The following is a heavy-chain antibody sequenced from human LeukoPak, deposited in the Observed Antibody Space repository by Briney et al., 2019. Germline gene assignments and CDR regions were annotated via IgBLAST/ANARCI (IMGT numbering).Heavy chain of an antibody. CDR3: ARGDYSNAYRRYYYLDV. CDR1: RFTPGSYT. D-gene: IGHD4-11*01. V-gene: IGHV3-64*01. CDR2: ISSSGGST. J-gene: IGHJ6*03. Sequence: VGALRHSRVASRFTPGSYTMHWVRPGPGRGLECVSGISSSGGSTHFAHSLKGGFTISRDKSKNTLSVQMDRLRAETMAVYYCARGDYSNAYRRYYYLDVWGKGTTVTVSS.